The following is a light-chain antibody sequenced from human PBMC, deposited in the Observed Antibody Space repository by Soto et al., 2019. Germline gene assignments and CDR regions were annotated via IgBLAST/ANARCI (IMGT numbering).Light chain of an antibody. J-gene: IGKJ3*01. CDR2: GAS. CDR1: QSVSSN. CDR3: QQYNKWPFT. Sequence: EIIMTQSPATLSVSPGERATLSCRASQSVSSNLAWYQQKLGQAPRLLIYGASTRATGIPDRFSGSGSGTEFTLTISSLQSEDFAVYYCQQYNKWPFTFGPGTKVDI. V-gene: IGKV3-15*01.